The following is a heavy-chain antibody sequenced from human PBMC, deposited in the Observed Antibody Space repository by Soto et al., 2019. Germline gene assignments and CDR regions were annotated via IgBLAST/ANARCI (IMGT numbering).Heavy chain of an antibody. CDR1: GFTFSSYA. D-gene: IGHD3-22*01. J-gene: IGHJ4*02. Sequence: GGSLRLSCAASGFTFSSYAMSWVRQAPGKGLEWVSSISGSGISTFYSDSVKGRFTLSRDNSKNTLYLKMNTLRAEDTAVYYCAKDQRYYYDSSGSGGQGTLVTVSS. CDR3: AKDQRYYYDSSGS. V-gene: IGHV3-23*01. CDR2: ISGSGIST.